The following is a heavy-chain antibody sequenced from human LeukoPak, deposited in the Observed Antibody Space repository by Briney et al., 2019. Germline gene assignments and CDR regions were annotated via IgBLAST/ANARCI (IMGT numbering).Heavy chain of an antibody. Sequence: PGGSLRLSCAASGFMFSTHAMRWVPQGPGKGLEWVSGNTSNGGGTYYADSVKGRFTITRDKSNTTLYLQMDSLRAEDTAVYYCAKDAPRSSGWYYFDYWGQGILVTVSS. CDR3: AKDAPRSSGWYYFDY. CDR1: GFMFSTHA. J-gene: IGHJ4*02. CDR2: NTSNGGGT. V-gene: IGHV3-23*01. D-gene: IGHD6-19*01.